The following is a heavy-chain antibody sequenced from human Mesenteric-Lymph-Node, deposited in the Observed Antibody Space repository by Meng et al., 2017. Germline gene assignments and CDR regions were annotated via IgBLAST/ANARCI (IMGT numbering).Heavy chain of an antibody. Sequence: GESLKISCAASGFTFSGSAMHWVRQASGKGLEWVGRIRSKANSYATAYAASVKGRFTISRDDSKNTAYLQMNSLKTEDTAVYYCTRLWGDSGSYYWGQGTLVTVSS. CDR1: GFTFSGSA. CDR2: IRSKANSYAT. J-gene: IGHJ4*02. D-gene: IGHD1-26*01. V-gene: IGHV3-73*01. CDR3: TRLWGDSGSYY.